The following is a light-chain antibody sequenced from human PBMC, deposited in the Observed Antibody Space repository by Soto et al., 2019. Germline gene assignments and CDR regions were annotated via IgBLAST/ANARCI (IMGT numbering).Light chain of an antibody. CDR1: SSNIGAGYD. Sequence: QSALTQPPSVSGAPGQRVTISCTGSSSNIGAGYDVHWYQQLPGTAPKLLIYGNSNRPSGVPDRFSGSKSGTSASLAITGLQAKDEADYYCQSYDSSLSGSEVFGTGTKVTVL. V-gene: IGLV1-40*01. CDR2: GNS. J-gene: IGLJ1*01. CDR3: QSYDSSLSGSEV.